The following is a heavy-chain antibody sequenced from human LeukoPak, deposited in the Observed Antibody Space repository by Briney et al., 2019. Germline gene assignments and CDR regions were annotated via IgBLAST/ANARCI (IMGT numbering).Heavy chain of an antibody. CDR3: ARGKSGFSP. D-gene: IGHD3-22*01. V-gene: IGHV1-2*02. J-gene: IGHJ4*02. CDR1: GYTFTENY. Sequence: ASVKVSCKASGYTFTENYIHWVRQAPGHGREWMGLISPYTGDANYTEKFQGRVTMTRDTSVSTAYMPLSRLRSDDTAVYYCARGKSGFSPWGQGTPVTVSS. CDR2: ISPYTGDA.